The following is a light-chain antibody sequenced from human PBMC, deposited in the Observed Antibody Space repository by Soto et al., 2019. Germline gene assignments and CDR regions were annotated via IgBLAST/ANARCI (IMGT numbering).Light chain of an antibody. J-gene: IGKJ1*01. CDR3: QHYGSSLWT. V-gene: IGKV3-20*01. CDR1: QSVSSSN. Sequence: EIVLTQSPGTLSLSPGERATLSCRASQSVSSSNIAWYQQKPGQAPRLLIYGASTRATGIPDRFSGSGSGTDFTLTISRLEPEDFAVYYCQHYGSSLWTFGQGTKVEIK. CDR2: GAS.